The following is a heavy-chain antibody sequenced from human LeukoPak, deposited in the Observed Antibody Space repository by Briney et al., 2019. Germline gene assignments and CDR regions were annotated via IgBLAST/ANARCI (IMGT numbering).Heavy chain of an antibody. V-gene: IGHV1-46*01. CDR2: INPSGGSP. D-gene: IGHD1-26*01. CDR1: GYTFTDYY. CDR3: ARVSVGATYFRAFDI. J-gene: IGHJ3*02. Sequence: ASVKVSCKAAGYTFTDYYMHWVRQAPGQGLEWMGIINPSGGSPSYAQKFQGRVTMTKDTSTSTVYMELSSLRSEDTAVYYCARVSVGATYFRAFDIWGQGTMVTASS.